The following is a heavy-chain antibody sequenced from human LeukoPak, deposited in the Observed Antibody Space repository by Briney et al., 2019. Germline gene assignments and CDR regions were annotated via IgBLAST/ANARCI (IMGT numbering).Heavy chain of an antibody. CDR2: ISGSGGST. J-gene: IGHJ4*02. D-gene: IGHD3-22*01. CDR3: AKGTAGYYYDSSGSVRMEVGFDY. Sequence: PGGSLRLSCAASGFTVSSNYMSWVRQAPGKGLEWVSAISGSGGSTYYADSVKGRFTISRDNSKNTLYLQMNSLRAEDTAVYYCAKGTAGYYYDSSGSVRMEVGFDYWGQGTLVTVSS. V-gene: IGHV3-23*01. CDR1: GFTVSSNY.